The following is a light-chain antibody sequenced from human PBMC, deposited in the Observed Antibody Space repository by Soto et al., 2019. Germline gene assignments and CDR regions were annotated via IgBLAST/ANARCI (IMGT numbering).Light chain of an antibody. V-gene: IGLV1-47*01. Sequence: QSVLTQPPSASGTPGQRGTISCSGSSSNIGSNYVYWYQQLPGTAPKLLIYRNNQRPSGVPDRLSGSKSGTSASLAISGLRSEDEADYYCAAWDDSLSGVVFGGGTQLTVL. CDR3: AAWDDSLSGVV. J-gene: IGLJ2*01. CDR1: SSNIGSNY. CDR2: RNN.